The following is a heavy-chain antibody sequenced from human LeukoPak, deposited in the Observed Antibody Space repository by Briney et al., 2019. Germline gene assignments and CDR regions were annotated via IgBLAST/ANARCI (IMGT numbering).Heavy chain of an antibody. CDR2: TYYRSKWSK. CDR3: ARSLDTDLRE. CDR1: GDSVSSNSAA. D-gene: IGHD5-18*01. V-gene: IGHV6-1*01. J-gene: IGHJ4*02. Sequence: SQTLSLTCALSGDSVSSNSAAWNWIRQSPSRGLEWLGRTYYRSKWSKDYAVSVKSRITINPDTSNNQLSLQLNSVTPEDTAVYYCARSLDTDLREWGQGTLVTVSS.